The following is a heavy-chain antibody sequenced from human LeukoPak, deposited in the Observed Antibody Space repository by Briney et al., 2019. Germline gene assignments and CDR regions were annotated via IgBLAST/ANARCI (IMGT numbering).Heavy chain of an antibody. D-gene: IGHD3-9*01. Sequence: GASVKVSCKASGYTFTGYYMHWVRQAPGQGLEWMGWVTTYNGNTNYAEKFKDRVTMTADTSTSTAYLELRSLRSDDTAFYYCARGPVMRYFDWLPKYWGQGTLVTVSS. CDR3: ARGPVMRYFDWLPKY. V-gene: IGHV1-18*04. CDR1: GYTFTGYY. CDR2: VTTYNGNT. J-gene: IGHJ4*02.